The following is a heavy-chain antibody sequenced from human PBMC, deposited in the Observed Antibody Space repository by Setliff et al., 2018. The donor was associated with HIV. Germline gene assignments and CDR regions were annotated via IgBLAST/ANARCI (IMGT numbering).Heavy chain of an antibody. Sequence: PGGSLRLSCAAFGFTFSDYWMIWVRQTPGKGLEWVANINKDGSEKYSLDSVKGRFTIFRDNAKSSMYLQMNSRRVEETAIYYCARKFRPGHGVDVWGQGTTVTVSS. CDR2: INKDGSEK. CDR3: ARKFRPGHGVDV. V-gene: IGHV3-7*01. J-gene: IGHJ6*02. D-gene: IGHD3-10*01. CDR1: GFTFSDYW.